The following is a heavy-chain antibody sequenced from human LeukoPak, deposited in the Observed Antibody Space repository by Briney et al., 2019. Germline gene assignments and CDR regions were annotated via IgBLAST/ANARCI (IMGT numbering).Heavy chain of an antibody. D-gene: IGHD1-7*01. V-gene: IGHV4-59*01. J-gene: IGHJ6*02. CDR2: IYYSGST. Sequence: PSETLSLTCTVSGGSISSYYWSWIRQPPGKGLEWIGYIYYSGSTNYNPSLKSRVTISVDTSKNQFSLKLSSVTAADTAVYYCARDNWNYGSSMDVWGQGTTVTASS. CDR3: ARDNWNYGSSMDV. CDR1: GGSISSYY.